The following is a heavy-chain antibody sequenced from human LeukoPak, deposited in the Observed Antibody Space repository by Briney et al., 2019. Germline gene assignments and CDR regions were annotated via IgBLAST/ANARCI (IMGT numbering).Heavy chain of an antibody. CDR3: ARHYDGYCSSTSCYSPYYYYYGMDV. CDR2: ISYDGSNK. V-gene: IGHV3-30-3*01. CDR1: GFTFSSYA. D-gene: IGHD2-2*01. J-gene: IGHJ6*02. Sequence: PGGSLRLSCAAYGFTFSSYAMHLVRQAPGKGLEWVAVISYDGSNKYYADSVKGRFTISRDNSKNTLYLQMNSLRAEDTAVYYCARHYDGYCSSTSCYSPYYYYYGMDVWGQGTTVTVSS.